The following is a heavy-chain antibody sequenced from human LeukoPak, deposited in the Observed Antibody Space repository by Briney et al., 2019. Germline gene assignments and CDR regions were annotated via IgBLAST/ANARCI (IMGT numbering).Heavy chain of an antibody. CDR2: IIPIFGTA. D-gene: IGHD3-22*01. J-gene: IGHJ4*02. CDR3: ARDDGYYYDSSGPFDD. Sequence: SVKVSCKASGGTFSSYAISWVRQAPGQGLEWMGGIIPIFGTANYAQKFQGRVTITADESTSTAYMELSSLRSEDTAVYYCARDDGYYYDSSGPFDDWGQGTLVTVSS. V-gene: IGHV1-69*13. CDR1: GGTFSSYA.